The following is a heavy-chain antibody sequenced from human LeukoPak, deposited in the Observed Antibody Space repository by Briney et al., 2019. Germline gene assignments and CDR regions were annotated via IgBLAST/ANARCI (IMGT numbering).Heavy chain of an antibody. CDR1: GGSISSSSYY. CDR3: AREDYGDYLFDY. CDR2: IYTSGST. D-gene: IGHD4-17*01. V-gene: IGHV4-61*02. Sequence: SETLSLTCTVSGGSISSSSYYWGWIRQPPGKGLEWIGRIYTSGSTNYNPSLKSRVTISVDTSKNQFSLKLSSVTAADTAVYYCAREDYGDYLFDYWGQGTLVTVSS. J-gene: IGHJ4*02.